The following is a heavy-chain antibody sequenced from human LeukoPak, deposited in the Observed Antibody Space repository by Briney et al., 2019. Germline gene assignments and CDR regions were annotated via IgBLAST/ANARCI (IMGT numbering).Heavy chain of an antibody. V-gene: IGHV1-69*13. CDR1: GGTFSSYA. CDR3: ARNYYDFWSGYWVYFDY. D-gene: IGHD3-3*01. J-gene: IGHJ4*02. Sequence: ASVKVSCKASGGTFSSYAISWVRQAPGQGLEWMGGIIPIFGTANYAQKFQGRVTITADESTSTAYMELSSLRSEDTAVYYCARNYYDFWSGYWVYFDYWGQGTLVTVSS. CDR2: IIPIFGTA.